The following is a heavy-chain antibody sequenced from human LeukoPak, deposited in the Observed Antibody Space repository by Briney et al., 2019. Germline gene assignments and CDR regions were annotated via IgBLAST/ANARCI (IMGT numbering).Heavy chain of an antibody. CDR1: GFTFSSYG. J-gene: IGHJ3*02. Sequence: GGSLRLSCAASGFTFSSYGMHWVRQAPGKGLEWVAFIRYDGSNKYYADSVKGRFTISRDNSKNTLYLQMNSLRAEDTAVYYCARDRDMTLLNAFDIWGQGTMVTVSS. CDR2: IRYDGSNK. V-gene: IGHV3-30*02. D-gene: IGHD2-15*01. CDR3: ARDRDMTLLNAFDI.